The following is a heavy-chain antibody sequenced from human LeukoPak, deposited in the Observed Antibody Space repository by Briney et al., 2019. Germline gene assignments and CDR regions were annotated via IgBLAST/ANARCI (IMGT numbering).Heavy chain of an antibody. CDR2: INPNSGGT. J-gene: IGHJ5*02. CDR3: ARERGDYGDVNWFDP. Sequence: ASVKVSCKASGYTFTGYYMHWVRQAPGQGLEWTGWINPNSGGTNYAQKFQGRVTMTRDTSISTAYMELSRLRSDDTAVYYCARERGDYGDVNWFDPWGQGTLVTVSS. CDR1: GYTFTGYY. D-gene: IGHD4-17*01. V-gene: IGHV1-2*02.